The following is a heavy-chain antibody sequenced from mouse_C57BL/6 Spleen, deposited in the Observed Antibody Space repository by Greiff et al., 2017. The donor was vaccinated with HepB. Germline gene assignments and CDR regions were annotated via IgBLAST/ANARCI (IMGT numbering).Heavy chain of an antibody. V-gene: IGHV5-4*01. CDR1: GFTFSSYA. CDR2: ISDGGSYT. Sequence: EVQLQESGGGLVKPGGSLKLSCAASGFTFSSYAMSWVRQTPEKRLEWVATISDGGSYTYYPDNVKGRFTISRDNAKNNLYLQMSHLKSEDTAMYYCARVGSNCGYFDVWGTGTTLTVSS. J-gene: IGHJ1*03. CDR3: ARVGSNCGYFDV. D-gene: IGHD2-5*01.